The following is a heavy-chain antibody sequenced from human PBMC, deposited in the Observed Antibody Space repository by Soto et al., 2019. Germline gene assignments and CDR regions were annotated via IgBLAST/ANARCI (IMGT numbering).Heavy chain of an antibody. V-gene: IGHV3-66*04. Sequence: EVQLVESGGGLVQPGGSLRLSCAASGFTVSSNYMSWVRQAPGKGLEWVSVIYSGGSTYYADSVKGRFTISRDNSKNTLYLQMNGLRAEDTAVYYCARLAAAGTLVYYYYYMDVWGKGTTVTVSS. J-gene: IGHJ6*03. CDR3: ARLAAAGTLVYYYYYMDV. CDR1: GFTVSSNY. D-gene: IGHD6-13*01. CDR2: IYSGGST.